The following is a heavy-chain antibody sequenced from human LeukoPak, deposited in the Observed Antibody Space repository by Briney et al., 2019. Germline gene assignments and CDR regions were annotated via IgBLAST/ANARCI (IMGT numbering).Heavy chain of an antibody. J-gene: IGHJ5*02. CDR3: ARSYSAAGNCSGGSCYSPQDNWFDP. V-gene: IGHV1-69*05. Sequence: SVKVSCKASGGTFSSYAISWVRQAPGQGLEWMGRIIPIFGTANYAQKFQGRVTITTDESTSTAYMELSSLRSEDTAVYYCARSYSAAGNCSGGSCYSPQDNWFDPWGQGTLVTVSS. CDR2: IIPIFGTA. CDR1: GGTFSSYA. D-gene: IGHD2-15*01.